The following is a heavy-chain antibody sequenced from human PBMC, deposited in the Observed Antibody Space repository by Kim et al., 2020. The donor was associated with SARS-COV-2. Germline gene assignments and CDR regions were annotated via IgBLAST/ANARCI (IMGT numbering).Heavy chain of an antibody. V-gene: IGHV4-39*01. J-gene: IGHJ3*01. CDR3: ARRGKSFLGAFDF. CDR2: IYYSGST. Sequence: SETLSLTCTVSGGSISSSSYYWGWIRQPPGKGLEWIGSIYYSGSTYYNPSLKSRVTISVDTSKNQFSLKLSSVTAADTAVYYCARRGKSFLGAFDFWGQGTMVTVSS. CDR1: GGSISSSSYY. D-gene: IGHD3-16*02.